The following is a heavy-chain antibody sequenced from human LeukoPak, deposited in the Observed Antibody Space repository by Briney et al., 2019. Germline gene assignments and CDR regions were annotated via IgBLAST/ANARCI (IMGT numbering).Heavy chain of an antibody. V-gene: IGHV3-30*18. CDR3: GKVFASGSGYYYYGRDV. Sequence: GRSLRLSCAASGFTFNSYGMHWVRQAPGKGLEWVAVISYDGSNKYYADSVKGRFTISRDNSKNTLYLQMNSLRAEDTAVYYCGKVFASGSGYYYYGRDVGGQGTRVTVSS. J-gene: IGHJ6*02. CDR1: GFTFNSYG. CDR2: ISYDGSNK. D-gene: IGHD6-25*01.